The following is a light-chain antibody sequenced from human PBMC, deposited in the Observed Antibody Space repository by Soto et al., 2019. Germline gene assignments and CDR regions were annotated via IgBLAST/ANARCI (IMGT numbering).Light chain of an antibody. Sequence: QSVLTQPPSVSAAPAQNVTISCSRGDSNIGNPYVSWYQQVPGTGPKLLIYYNDKRPSGISDQFSGSKSATSATLVITGLQTGDEAHYYCSSYTSSSLYVFGTGTNVTVL. CDR2: YND. CDR1: DSNIGNPY. V-gene: IGLV1-51*01. J-gene: IGLJ1*01. CDR3: SSYTSSSLYV.